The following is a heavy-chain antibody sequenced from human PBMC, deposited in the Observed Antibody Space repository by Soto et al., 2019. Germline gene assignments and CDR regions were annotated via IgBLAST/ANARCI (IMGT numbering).Heavy chain of an antibody. Sequence: GGSLRLSCAASGFTFNDYAMNWVRQAPGKGLEWVSGISGSGGGTYYADSVKGRFTISRDNSKNTLYLQMNSLRAEDTATFYCAKGGYCATGTCYKELGPSFDYWAQGTQVTVSS. CDR1: GFTFNDYA. D-gene: IGHD2-8*01. J-gene: IGHJ4*02. CDR2: ISGSGGGT. CDR3: AKGGYCATGTCYKELGPSFDY. V-gene: IGHV3-23*01.